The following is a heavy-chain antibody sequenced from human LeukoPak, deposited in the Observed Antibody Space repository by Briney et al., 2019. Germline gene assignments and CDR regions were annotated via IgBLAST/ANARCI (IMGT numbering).Heavy chain of an antibody. D-gene: IGHD6-19*01. Sequence: GASVKVSCKASGYTFTSYGISWVRQAPGQGLEWMGWINPNSGGTNYAQKFQGRVTMTRDTSISTAYMELSRLRSDDTAVYYCATSSGWSHYYYYYYMDVWGKGTTVTISS. CDR3: ATSSGWSHYYYYYYMDV. CDR1: GYTFTSYG. CDR2: INPNSGGT. V-gene: IGHV1-2*02. J-gene: IGHJ6*03.